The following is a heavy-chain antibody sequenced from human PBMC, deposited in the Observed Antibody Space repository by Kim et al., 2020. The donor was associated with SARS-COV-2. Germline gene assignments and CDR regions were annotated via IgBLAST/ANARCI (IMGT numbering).Heavy chain of an antibody. V-gene: IGHV3-30-3*01. Sequence: GGSLRLSCAASLFTFTNNAMHFDLHSPGKLLEFVALISYDGSNKYYADSVKGRFTISRDNSKNTLYLQMNSLRAEDTAVYYCARDGGSYLDYWGQGTLVTVSS. D-gene: IGHD1-26*01. CDR2: ISYDGSNK. CDR3: ARDGGSYLDY. J-gene: IGHJ4*02. CDR1: LFTFTNNA.